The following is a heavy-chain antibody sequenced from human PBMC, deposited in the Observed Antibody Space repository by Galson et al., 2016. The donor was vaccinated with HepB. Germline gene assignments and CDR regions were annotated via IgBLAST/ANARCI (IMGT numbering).Heavy chain of an antibody. Sequence: SETLSLTCTVSGASISGTEYYWGWIRQPPGGGLEWIGGFYYPDDTSYNPSLKSRVAMSVDRSKNQFSLSLSSVTAADTAVYYWARGEGYKLYWGQGTLVTVAA. CDR2: FYYPDDT. CDR3: ARGEGYKLY. V-gene: IGHV4-39*01. D-gene: IGHD5-24*01. J-gene: IGHJ4*02. CDR1: GASISGTEYY.